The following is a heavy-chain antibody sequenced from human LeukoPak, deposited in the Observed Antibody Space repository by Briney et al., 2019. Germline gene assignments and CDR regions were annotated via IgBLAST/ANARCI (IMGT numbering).Heavy chain of an antibody. CDR2: INHSGST. D-gene: IGHD2-15*01. J-gene: IGHJ4*02. CDR1: GGSFSGYY. CDR3: ARGPKYCSGGSCSSFYFDY. V-gene: IGHV4-34*01. Sequence: SETLSLTCAVYGGSFSGYYWSWIRQPPGKGPEWIGEINHSGSTNYNPSLKSRVTISVDTSKNQFSLKLSSVTAADTAVYYCARGPKYCSGGSCSSFYFDYWGQGTLVTVSS.